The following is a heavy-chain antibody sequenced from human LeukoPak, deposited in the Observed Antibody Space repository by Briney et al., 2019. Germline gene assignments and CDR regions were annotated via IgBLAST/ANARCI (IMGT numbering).Heavy chain of an antibody. D-gene: IGHD2/OR15-2a*01. CDR3: ARGKTSQNIVTRKTYNWFDP. CDR2: IRYDGGKK. V-gene: IGHV3-30*02. CDR1: GFTFSSYG. Sequence: GGSLRLSCAASGFTFSSYGMHWVHQAPGKGLEWVAFIRYDGGKKYYADSVKGRFTISRDNAKNSLYLQMKSLRAEDTAVYYCARGKTSQNIVTRKTYNWFDPWGQGTLVTVSS. J-gene: IGHJ5*02.